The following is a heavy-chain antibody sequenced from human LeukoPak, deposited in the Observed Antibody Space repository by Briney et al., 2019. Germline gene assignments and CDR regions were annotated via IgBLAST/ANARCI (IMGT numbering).Heavy chain of an antibody. J-gene: IGHJ4*02. V-gene: IGHV3-23*01. Sequence: GGSLRLSCAASGFTFSSYAMSWVRQAPGKGLEWVSAISGSGGSTYYADSVKGRFTISRDNSKNTLYLQMNSLRAEDTAVYYCTTVPGDYYYDSSGYYYHDYWGQGTLVTVSS. CDR2: ISGSGGST. D-gene: IGHD3-22*01. CDR1: GFTFSSYA. CDR3: TTVPGDYYYDSSGYYYHDY.